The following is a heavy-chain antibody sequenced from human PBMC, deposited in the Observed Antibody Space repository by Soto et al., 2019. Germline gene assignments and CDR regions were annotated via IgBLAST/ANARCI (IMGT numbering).Heavy chain of an antibody. Sequence: PSETLSLTCAVYGGSFSGYYWSWIRQPPGKGLEWIGEINHSGSTNYNPSFKSRVTISVDTSKNQFSLKLSSVTAADTAVYYCARQSSGIAVAGNPYYFDYWGQGTLVTVSS. CDR3: ARQSSGIAVAGNPYYFDY. CDR1: GGSFSGYY. J-gene: IGHJ4*02. CDR2: INHSGST. V-gene: IGHV4-34*01. D-gene: IGHD6-19*01.